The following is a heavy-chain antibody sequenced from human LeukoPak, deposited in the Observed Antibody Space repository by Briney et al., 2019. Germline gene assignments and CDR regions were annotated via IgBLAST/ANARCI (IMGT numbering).Heavy chain of an antibody. J-gene: IGHJ3*02. CDR1: GFTFSNHG. D-gene: IGHD5-12*01. V-gene: IGHV3-48*01. CDR3: ARDKSRDIVELGAFDI. CDR2: ISSSSSTI. Sequence: GGSLRLSCAASGFTFSNHGMNWVRQAPGKGLEWVSYISSSSSTIYYADSVKGRFTISRDNAKNSLYLQMNSLRAEDTAVYYCARDKSRDIVELGAFDIWGQGTMVTVSS.